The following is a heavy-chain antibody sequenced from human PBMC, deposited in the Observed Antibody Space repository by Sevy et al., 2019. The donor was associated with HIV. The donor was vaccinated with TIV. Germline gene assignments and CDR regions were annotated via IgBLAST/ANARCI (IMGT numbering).Heavy chain of an antibody. Sequence: GGSLKISCKGSGYSFTSYWIGWVRQMPGKGLEWMGIIYPGDSDTRYSQSFQGQVTSSADKSISTAYLQWSSLKASDTAMYYCARLNSGTWGWFDPWGQGTLVTVSS. CDR3: ARLNSGTWGWFDP. V-gene: IGHV5-51*01. J-gene: IGHJ5*02. CDR2: IYPGDSDT. CDR1: GYSFTSYW. D-gene: IGHD1-26*01.